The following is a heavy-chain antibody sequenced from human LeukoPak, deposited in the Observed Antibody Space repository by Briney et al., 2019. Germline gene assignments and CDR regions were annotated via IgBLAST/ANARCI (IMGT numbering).Heavy chain of an antibody. CDR1: GGSFSGYY. V-gene: IGHV4-34*01. J-gene: IGHJ4*02. CDR2: INHSGST. D-gene: IGHD3-10*01. CDR3: ARLILPVIRGPTWDY. Sequence: SETLSLTCAVYGGSFSGYYWSWIRQPPGKGLEWIGGINHSGSTNYNPSLKSRVTISVDTSKNQFSLKLSSVTAADTAVYYCARLILPVIRGPTWDYWGQGTLVTVSS.